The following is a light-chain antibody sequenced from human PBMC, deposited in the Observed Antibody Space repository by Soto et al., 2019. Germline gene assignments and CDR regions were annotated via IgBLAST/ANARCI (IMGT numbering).Light chain of an antibody. CDR1: QSVSSN. J-gene: IGKJ2*01. CDR2: GAS. V-gene: IGKV3-15*01. CDR3: QQYNNWPTYT. Sequence: EIVMTQSPATLSVSPGERASISCRASQSVSSNLAWYQQKPGQAPKLLIYGASTRATGIPARFSGSGSGTEFSLTISSLQYEDFAVYYCQQYNNWPTYTFGQGTKLEIK.